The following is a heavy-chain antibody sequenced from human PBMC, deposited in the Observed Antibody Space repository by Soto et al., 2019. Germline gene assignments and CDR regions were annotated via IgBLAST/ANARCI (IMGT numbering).Heavy chain of an antibody. CDR1: GFTFTSSA. CDR3: AADIGEGYYFDY. V-gene: IGHV1-58*01. Sequence: VKVSCKASGFTFTSSAVQWVRQARGQRLEWIGWIVVGSGNTNYAQKFQERVTITRDMSTSTAYMELSSLRSEDTAVYYCAADIGEGYYFDYWGQGTLVTVSS. D-gene: IGHD3-16*01. CDR2: IVVGSGNT. J-gene: IGHJ4*02.